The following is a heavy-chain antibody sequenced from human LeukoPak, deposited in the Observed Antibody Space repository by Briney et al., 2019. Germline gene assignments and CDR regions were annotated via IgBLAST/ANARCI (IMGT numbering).Heavy chain of an antibody. Sequence: PSETLSLTCAVYGGSFSGYYWSWIRQPPGKGLEWIGEINHSGSTNYNPSLKSRVTISVDTSKNQFSLKLSSVTAADTAVYYCARGRDYGSADYWGQGTLVTVSS. J-gene: IGHJ4*02. CDR3: ARGRDYGSADY. CDR1: GGSFSGYY. V-gene: IGHV4-34*01. D-gene: IGHD3-10*01. CDR2: INHSGST.